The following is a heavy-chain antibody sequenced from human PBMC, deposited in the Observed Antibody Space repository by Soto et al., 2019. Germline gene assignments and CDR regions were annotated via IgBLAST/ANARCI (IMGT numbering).Heavy chain of an antibody. CDR1: GGSISSGGYS. V-gene: IGHV4-30-2*01. J-gene: IGHJ4*02. CDR2: IYHSGST. CDR3: ARGAPVGR. Sequence: QLQLQESGSGLVKPSQTLSLTCAVSGGSISSGGYSWSWIRQPPGKGREWIGYIYHSGSTYSNPSLQSRVTISVDRSKNQFSLKLSSVAAADPAVYYCARGAPVGRGGQGTLVTVSS.